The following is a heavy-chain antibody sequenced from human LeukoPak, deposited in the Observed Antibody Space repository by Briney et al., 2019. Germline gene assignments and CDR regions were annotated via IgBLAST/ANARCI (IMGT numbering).Heavy chain of an antibody. D-gene: IGHD5-18*01. Sequence: GGSLRLSCAASGFTFSSYWMSWVRQAPGKGLERVANIKQDGSEKYYVDSVKGRFTISRDNAKNSLYLQMNSLRAEDTAVYYCAKVPPADTAMDTFDYWGQGTLVTVSS. CDR1: GFTFSSYW. V-gene: IGHV3-7*01. J-gene: IGHJ4*02. CDR2: IKQDGSEK. CDR3: AKVPPADTAMDTFDY.